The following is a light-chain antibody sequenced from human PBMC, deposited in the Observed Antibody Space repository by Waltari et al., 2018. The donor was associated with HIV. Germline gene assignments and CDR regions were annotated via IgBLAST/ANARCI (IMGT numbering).Light chain of an antibody. CDR2: EVS. Sequence: QSALTQPASVSGSPGQSITISCTGTTSDVGGYTSVSWYQQHPGKAPKLMIYEVSNRPSGVSNRFSGSKSGSTASLTISGLQAEDEADYYCSSYTRSTVYVFGTGTKVTVL. CDR1: TSDVGGYTS. CDR3: SSYTRSTVYV. J-gene: IGLJ1*01. V-gene: IGLV2-14*01.